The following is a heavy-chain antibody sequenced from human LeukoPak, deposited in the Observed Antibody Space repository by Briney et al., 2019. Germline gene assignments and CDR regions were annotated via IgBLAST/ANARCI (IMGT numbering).Heavy chain of an antibody. D-gene: IGHD6-13*01. Sequence: PGGSLRLSCAASGFTFSSYSMNWVRQAPGKGLEWVSSISSSSSYIYYADSVKGRFTISRDNAKNSLYLQMNSLRAEDMALYYCAKDIVGGTAAGTIAFDIWGQGTMVTVSS. CDR2: ISSSSSYI. J-gene: IGHJ3*02. CDR1: GFTFSSYS. V-gene: IGHV3-21*04. CDR3: AKDIVGGTAAGTIAFDI.